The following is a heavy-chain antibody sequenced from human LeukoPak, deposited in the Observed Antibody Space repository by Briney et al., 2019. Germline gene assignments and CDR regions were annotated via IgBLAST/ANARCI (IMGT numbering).Heavy chain of an antibody. J-gene: IGHJ3*02. CDR2: TYYRSKWYN. V-gene: IGHV6-1*01. D-gene: IGHD6-19*01. CDR3: ARTRYIAVAGTRVDAFDI. Sequence: SQTLSLTYAISGDSVSSNSAAWNWIRQSPSRGLEWLGSTYYRSKWYNDYAVSVKSRITINPDTSKNQFSLQLNSVTPEDTAVYYCARTRYIAVAGTRVDAFDIWGQGTMVTVSS. CDR1: GDSVSSNSAA.